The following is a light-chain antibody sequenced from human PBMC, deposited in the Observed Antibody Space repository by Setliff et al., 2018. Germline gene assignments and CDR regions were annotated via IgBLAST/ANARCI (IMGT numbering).Light chain of an antibody. Sequence: QSALTRPASVSGSPGQSITISCTGATSDLGSYNLVSWYQQHPGEAPKLILYEVTQRPSGVSIRFSGSKSGSTASLTISGLQAEDEADYYCCSYAGRSTFRVIFSGGTKVTVL. CDR3: CSYAGRSTFRVI. CDR1: TSDLGSYNL. CDR2: EVT. V-gene: IGLV2-23*02. J-gene: IGLJ2*01.